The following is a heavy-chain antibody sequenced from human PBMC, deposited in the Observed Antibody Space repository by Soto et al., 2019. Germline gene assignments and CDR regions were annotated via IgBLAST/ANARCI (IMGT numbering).Heavy chain of an antibody. CDR3: ARDSGQWRGGTNWFDP. V-gene: IGHV4-59*01. J-gene: IGHJ5*02. CDR1: GGSISSYY. D-gene: IGHD6-19*01. Sequence: QVQLQESGPGLVKPSETLSLTCTVSGGSISSYYWSWIRQPPGKGLEWIGYIYYGGSTNYNPSLKSRVTISVNTSKNQFSLKLTSVTAADTAVYYCARDSGQWRGGTNWFDPWGQGTLVTVSS. CDR2: IYYGGST.